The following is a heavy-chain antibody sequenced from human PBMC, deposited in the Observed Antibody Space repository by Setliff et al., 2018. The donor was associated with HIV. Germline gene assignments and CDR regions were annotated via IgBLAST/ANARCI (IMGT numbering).Heavy chain of an antibody. CDR3: ARLVEVRGAANDYFDC. J-gene: IGHJ4*02. CDR2: IYTSGNT. V-gene: IGHV4-61*02. Sequence: SETLSLTCTVSGGSFSSATYSWIWIRQPAGKGLEYIGLIYTSGNTRYNSSLKSRLSISVDTSKNQISLKLSSVTAADTAVYYCARLVEVRGAANDYFDCWGQGTLVTVSS. D-gene: IGHD3-10*01. CDR1: GGSFSSATYS.